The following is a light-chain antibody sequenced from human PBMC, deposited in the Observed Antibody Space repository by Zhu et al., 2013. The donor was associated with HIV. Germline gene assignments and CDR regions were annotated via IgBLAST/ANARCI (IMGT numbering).Light chain of an antibody. J-gene: IGKJ3*01. CDR3: QQLGT. CDR2: GAS. V-gene: IGKV3-20*01. CDR1: QSVSSSY. Sequence: EIVLTQSPGTLSLSPGERATLSCRASQSVSSSYLAWYQQKPGQAPRLLIYGASSRATGIPDRFSGSGSGTDFTLTISRLEPEDFAVYYCQQLGTFGPGTKVDIK.